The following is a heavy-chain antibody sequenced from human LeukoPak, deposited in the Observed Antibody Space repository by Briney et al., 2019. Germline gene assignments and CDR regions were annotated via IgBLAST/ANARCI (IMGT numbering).Heavy chain of an antibody. D-gene: IGHD3-3*01. V-gene: IGHV3-23*01. CDR3: AKPPFGVVIMTPLDY. CDR2: ISGSGGST. J-gene: IGHJ4*02. CDR1: GFTFSSYA. Sequence: PGGSLRLSCAASGFTFSSYAMSWVRRAPGKGLEWVSAISGSGGSTYYADSVKGRFTISRDNSKNTLYLQMNSLRAEDTAVYYCAKPPFGVVIMTPLDYWGQGTLVTVSS.